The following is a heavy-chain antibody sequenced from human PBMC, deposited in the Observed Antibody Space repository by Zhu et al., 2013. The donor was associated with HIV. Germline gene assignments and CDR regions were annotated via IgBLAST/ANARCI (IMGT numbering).Heavy chain of an antibody. Sequence: QVQLVQSGAEVKKPGSSVKVSCKASGGTFSSYAISWVRQAPGQGLEWMGGIIPIFGTANYAQKFQGRVTITADKSTSTAYMELSSLRSEDTAVYYCARDPVDTAMEHQFLVDYWGQGTLVTVSS. D-gene: IGHD5-18*01. CDR3: ARDPVDTAMEHQFLVDY. CDR1: GGTFSSYA. V-gene: IGHV1-69*06. J-gene: IGHJ4*02. CDR2: IIPIFGTA.